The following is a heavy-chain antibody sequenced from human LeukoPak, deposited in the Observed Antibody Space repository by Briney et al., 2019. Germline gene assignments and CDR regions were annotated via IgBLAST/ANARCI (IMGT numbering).Heavy chain of an antibody. CDR3: ASRMYSSSSRLNFDY. CDR2: IYYSGST. Sequence: PSETLSLTCTVSGGSISSSSYYWGWIRRPPGKGLEWIGSIYYSGSTYYNPSLKSRVTISVDTSKNQFSLKLSSVTAADTAVYYCASRMYSSSSRLNFDYWGQGTLVTVSS. V-gene: IGHV4-39*01. D-gene: IGHD6-6*01. J-gene: IGHJ4*02. CDR1: GGSISSSSYY.